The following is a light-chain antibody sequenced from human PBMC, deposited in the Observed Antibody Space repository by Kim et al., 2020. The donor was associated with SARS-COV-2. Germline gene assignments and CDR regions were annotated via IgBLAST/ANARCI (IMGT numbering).Light chain of an antibody. V-gene: IGKV3-15*01. Sequence: EIVMTQSPATLSVSPGERATLSCRASQSVSSNLAWYQQKPGQAPRLLIYGASTGATGIPARFSGSGPGTEFTLTISSLQSEDFAVYYCQQYNDWPQTFGQGTKVDIK. CDR2: GAS. CDR3: QQYNDWPQT. CDR1: QSVSSN. J-gene: IGKJ1*01.